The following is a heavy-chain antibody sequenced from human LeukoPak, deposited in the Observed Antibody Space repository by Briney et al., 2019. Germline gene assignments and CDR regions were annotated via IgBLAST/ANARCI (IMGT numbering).Heavy chain of an antibody. Sequence: GGSLRLSCVVSGLSFSEYWMHWVRQAPGKGLVWVARSNLHGTTVDYADSVKGRFTISRDNAKNTLFLQMNSLRAEDTAVYYCASAFTYVRLGDHWGQGTLVTVSP. V-gene: IGHV3-74*01. CDR1: GLSFSEYW. CDR3: ASAFTYVRLGDH. D-gene: IGHD3-16*01. CDR2: SNLHGTTV. J-gene: IGHJ4*02.